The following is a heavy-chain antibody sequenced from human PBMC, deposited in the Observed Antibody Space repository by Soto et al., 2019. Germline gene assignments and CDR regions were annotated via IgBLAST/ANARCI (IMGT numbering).Heavy chain of an antibody. J-gene: IGHJ6*02. D-gene: IGHD3-3*01. CDR1: GGSISSYY. CDR2: IYYSGST. V-gene: IGHV4-59*01. Sequence: PSETLSLTCTVSGGSISSYYWSWIRQPPGKGLEWIGYIYYSGSTNYNPSLKSRVTISVDTSKNQFSLKLSSVTAADTAVYYCARTYYDFWSGYSPYYYYGMDVWGQGTTVTVPS. CDR3: ARTYYDFWSGYSPYYYYGMDV.